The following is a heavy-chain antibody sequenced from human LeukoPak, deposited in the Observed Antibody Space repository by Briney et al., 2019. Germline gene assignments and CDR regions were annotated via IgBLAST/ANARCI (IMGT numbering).Heavy chain of an antibody. Sequence: GGSLRLSCSASGFTFSSYAMHWVRQAPGKGLEYVSAISSNGGSTYYADSVKGRFTISRDNSKNTLYLQMSSLRAEDTAVYYCARNRNYGGNYQGGYWGQGTLVTVSS. CDR2: ISSNGGST. D-gene: IGHD4-23*01. CDR1: GFTFSSYA. CDR3: ARNRNYGGNYQGGY. V-gene: IGHV3-64D*06. J-gene: IGHJ4*02.